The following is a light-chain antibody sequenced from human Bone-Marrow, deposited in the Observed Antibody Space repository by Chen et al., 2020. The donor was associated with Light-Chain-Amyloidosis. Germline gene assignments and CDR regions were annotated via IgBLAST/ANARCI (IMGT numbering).Light chain of an antibody. V-gene: IGLV2-14*01. J-gene: IGLJ1*01. CDR3: SSYTITNTLV. Sequence: QSALTQPASVSGSPGQSITISCTGTSSDVGGDNHVSWYQQHPDKAPKVRIYEVTNRPSWVPDRFSGSKSDNTASLTSSGLQTEDEADYCCSSYTITNTLVFGSGTRVTVL. CDR1: SSDVGGDNH. CDR2: EVT.